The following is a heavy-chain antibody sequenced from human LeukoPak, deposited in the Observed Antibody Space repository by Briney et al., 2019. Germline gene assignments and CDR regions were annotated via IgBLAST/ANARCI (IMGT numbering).Heavy chain of an antibody. Sequence: SETLSLTCTVPGGSISSGDYYWSWIRRHPGKGLEWIAYIYYSGSTYYNPSLKSRVTISVDTSKNQFSLKLSSVTAADTAVYYCARGLSSRGSVYSGYWGQGTLVTVSS. J-gene: IGHJ4*02. CDR2: IYYSGST. V-gene: IGHV4-31*03. CDR1: GGSISSGDYY. D-gene: IGHD4-11*01. CDR3: ARGLSSRGSVYSGY.